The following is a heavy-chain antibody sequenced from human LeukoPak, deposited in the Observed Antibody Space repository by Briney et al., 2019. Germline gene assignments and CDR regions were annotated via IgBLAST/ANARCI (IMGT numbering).Heavy chain of an antibody. J-gene: IGHJ5*02. V-gene: IGHV4-39*01. CDR1: GGSISSNNYY. D-gene: IGHD7-27*01. Sequence: SETLSLTCTVSGGSISSNNYYWGWIRQPPGKGLEWIGSIYYSGSTYYNPSLKSRVTISVDTSKNQFSLKLSSVTAADTAVYYCARVGNWGNWFDPWGQGTLVTVSS. CDR2: IYYSGST. CDR3: ARVGNWGNWFDP.